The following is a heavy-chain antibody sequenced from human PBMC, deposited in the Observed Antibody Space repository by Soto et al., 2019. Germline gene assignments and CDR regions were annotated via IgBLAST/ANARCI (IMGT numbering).Heavy chain of an antibody. D-gene: IGHD7-27*01. Sequence: EVQLVESGGGLVKPGGSLRLSCAASGFTFSSYWMHWVRQAPGKGLVWVSRIKTDGSSTGYEDSVKGRFTISRDNAQNKLYLQMNSLRAEDTALYYCARVGTGAYYCDYGGLGTLVTVSS. V-gene: IGHV3-74*01. CDR2: IKTDGSST. CDR3: ARVGTGAYYCDY. J-gene: IGHJ4*02. CDR1: GFTFSSYW.